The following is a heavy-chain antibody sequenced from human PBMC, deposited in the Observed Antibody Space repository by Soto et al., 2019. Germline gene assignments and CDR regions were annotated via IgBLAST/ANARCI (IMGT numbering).Heavy chain of an antibody. J-gene: IGHJ2*01. Sequence: SETLSLTCTVSGVSITPYFWSWIRQPARGAPESLGHIYASGRTTYNPSLKSRVTMFVSQTQVSLRLTSVTAADTAVYYCARHFDVDPSLDHYYFDLWGRGALVTVSS. CDR2: IYASGRT. CDR3: ARHFDVDPSLDHYYFDL. D-gene: IGHD3-9*01. CDR1: GVSITPYF. V-gene: IGHV4-4*07.